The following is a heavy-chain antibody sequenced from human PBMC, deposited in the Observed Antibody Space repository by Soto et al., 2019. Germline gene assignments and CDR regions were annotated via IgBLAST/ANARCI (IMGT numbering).Heavy chain of an antibody. Sequence: EVQLVESGGGLVQPGGSLRLSCTASGFTFSSYSMNWVRQARGKGLEWVSYISSSSSTIYYADSVKGRFTISRDNAKNSLYLQMNSLRAEATAVYYCARHPERIAEIGGLNPWGQGTLVTVPS. CDR2: ISSSSSTI. CDR3: ARHPERIAEIGGLNP. V-gene: IGHV3-48*01. J-gene: IGHJ5*02. CDR1: GFTFSSYS. D-gene: IGHD6-13*01.